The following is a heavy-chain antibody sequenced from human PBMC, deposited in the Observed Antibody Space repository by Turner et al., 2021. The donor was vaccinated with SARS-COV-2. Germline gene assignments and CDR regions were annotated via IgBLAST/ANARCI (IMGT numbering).Heavy chain of an antibody. CDR3: AGHWGVAAPAYLARFDP. J-gene: IGHJ5*02. D-gene: IGHD6-13*01. CDR1: GGCISSSSYC. V-gene: IGHV4-39*01. Sequence: QLQLQESGPGLVKPSETLSRPCPVSGGCISSSSYCWGWVRQPPGKGLEWIGSIYYSGRTYYNPSLKSRVPISVDTSKNQSSLKLSSVTAADTAVYYCAGHWGVAAPAYLARFDPWGQGTLVTVSS. CDR2: IYYSGRT.